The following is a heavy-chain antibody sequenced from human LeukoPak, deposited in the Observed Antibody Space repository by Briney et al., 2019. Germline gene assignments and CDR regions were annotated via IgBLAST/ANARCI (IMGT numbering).Heavy chain of an antibody. D-gene: IGHD1-26*01. J-gene: IGHJ4*02. CDR2: ISAYNGNT. V-gene: IGHV1-18*01. CDR1: GYTFTSYG. CDR3: AREESIGRYQFLHDS. Sequence: ASVKVSCKASGYTFTSYGISWVRQAPGQRLEWMGWISAYNGNTNYAQKLQGRVTMTTDTSTSTAYMELRSLTSDDTAVYFCAREESIGRYQFLHDSWGQGTLVTVSS.